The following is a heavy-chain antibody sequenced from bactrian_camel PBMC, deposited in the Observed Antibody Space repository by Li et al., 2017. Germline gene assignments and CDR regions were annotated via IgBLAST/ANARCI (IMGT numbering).Heavy chain of an antibody. V-gene: IGHV3-1*01. J-gene: IGHJ4*01. CDR3: AIEPTGDQVQRLGYSGNWLDGDMYNI. CDR2: IEMDGTL. Sequence: VQLVESGGGSVQAGGSLRLSCTASGLTFATYAGAWFRQAPGKEREGVAAIEMDGTLHYGYSIEGRFAISRDSAANTLYLQMNNLEPGDTAMYYCAIEPTGDQVQRLGYSGNWLDGDMYNIWGQGTQVTVS. D-gene: IGHD6*01. CDR1: GLTFATYA.